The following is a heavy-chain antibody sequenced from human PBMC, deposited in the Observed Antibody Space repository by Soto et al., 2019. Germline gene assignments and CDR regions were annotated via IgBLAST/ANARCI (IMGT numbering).Heavy chain of an antibody. CDR2: INAGNGDT. CDR3: ARVSFGYDSSGNYCPNVDY. CDR1: GYTFTSYA. D-gene: IGHD3-22*01. V-gene: IGHV1-3*01. Sequence: QVQLVQSGAEVRKPGASVRVSCKASGYTFTSYALHWVRQAPGQRLEWMGWINAGNGDTKYSQNFQGRVTITRDTSASTADMELSSLRSEDTAVYYCARVSFGYDSSGNYCPNVDYGGQGTLVTVSS. J-gene: IGHJ4*02.